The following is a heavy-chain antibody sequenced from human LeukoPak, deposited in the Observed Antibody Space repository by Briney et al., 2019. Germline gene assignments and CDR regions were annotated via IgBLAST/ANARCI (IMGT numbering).Heavy chain of an antibody. CDR3: ARGFVLLWFGELGPSYYYGMDV. CDR1: GYTFTGYY. D-gene: IGHD3-10*01. CDR2: INPNSGGT. V-gene: IGHV1-2*04. J-gene: IGHJ6*02. Sequence: GASVKVSCKASGYTFTGYYMHWVRQAPGQGLEWMGWINPNSGGTNYAQKFQGWVTMTRDTSISTAYMELSRLRSDDTAVYYCARGFVLLWFGELGPSYYYGMDVWGQGTTVTVSS.